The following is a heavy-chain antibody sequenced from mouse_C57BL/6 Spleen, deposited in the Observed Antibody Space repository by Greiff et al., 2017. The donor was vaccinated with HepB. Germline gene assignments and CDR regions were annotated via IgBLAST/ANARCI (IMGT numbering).Heavy chain of an antibody. Sequence: EVQLQQSGTVLARPGASVKMSCKTSGYTFTSYWMHWVKQRPGQGLEWIGAIYPGNSDTSYNQKFKGKAKLTAVTSASTAYMELSSLTNEDSAVYYCTTDGYYVPYYAMDYWGQGTSVTVSS. J-gene: IGHJ4*01. V-gene: IGHV1-5*01. D-gene: IGHD2-3*01. CDR1: GYTFTSYW. CDR3: TTDGYYVPYYAMDY. CDR2: IYPGNSDT.